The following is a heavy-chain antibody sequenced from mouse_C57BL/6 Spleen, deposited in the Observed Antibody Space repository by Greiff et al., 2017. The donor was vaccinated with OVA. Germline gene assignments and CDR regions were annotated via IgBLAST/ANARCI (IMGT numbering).Heavy chain of an antibody. CDR2: IDPSDSET. V-gene: IGHV1-52*01. CDR3: ARADDYFFDY. Sequence: VQLQQPGAELVRPGSSVKLSCKASGYTFTSYWMHWVKQRPIQGLEWIGNIDPSDSETHYNQKFKDKATLTVDKSSSTAYMQLSSQASEDSAVYYCARADDYFFDYWGKGTTLTVSS. D-gene: IGHD2-4*01. J-gene: IGHJ2*01. CDR1: GYTFTSYW.